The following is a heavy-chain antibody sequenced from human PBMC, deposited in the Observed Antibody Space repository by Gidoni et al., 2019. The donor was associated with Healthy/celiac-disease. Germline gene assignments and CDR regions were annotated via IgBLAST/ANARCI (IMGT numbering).Heavy chain of an antibody. Sequence: QVQLVESGGGVVQPGRSLRLSCAASGFTFSSYAMHWVRQAPGKGLEWVAVISYDGSNKYYADSVKGRFTISRDNSKNTLYLQMNSLRAEDTAVYYCAREEGLGAARPLDDAFDIWGQGTMVTVSS. CDR3: AREEGLGAARPLDDAFDI. D-gene: IGHD6-6*01. V-gene: IGHV3-30-3*01. CDR1: GFTFSSYA. J-gene: IGHJ3*02. CDR2: ISYDGSNK.